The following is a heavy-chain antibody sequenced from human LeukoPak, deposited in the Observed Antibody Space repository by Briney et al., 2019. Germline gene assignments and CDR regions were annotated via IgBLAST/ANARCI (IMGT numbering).Heavy chain of an antibody. D-gene: IGHD3-10*01. J-gene: IGHJ4*02. CDR1: GFTFSSYA. Sequence: GGSLRLSCAASGFTFSSYAMNWVRQAPGKGLEWVSSISSRSSYIYYADSVKGRFTISRDNAKNSLYLQMNSLRAEDTAVYYCARVPPTMVRGVITHFDYWGQGTLVTVSS. CDR3: ARVPPTMVRGVITHFDY. V-gene: IGHV3-21*01. CDR2: ISSRSSYI.